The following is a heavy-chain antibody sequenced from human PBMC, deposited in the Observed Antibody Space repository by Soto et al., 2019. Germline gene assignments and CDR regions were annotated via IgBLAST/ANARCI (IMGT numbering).Heavy chain of an antibody. CDR2: IYDSGST. CDR1: AGILRPCY. D-gene: IGHD1-26*01. J-gene: IGHJ4*02. V-gene: IGHV4-59*08. Sequence: PQARSLPCTVSAGILRPCYWSWLRQPPGKGLEWIGYIYDSGSTLYNPSLKSRVTISVDRPSNQFSLKLRSVTAADTAIYYCAGDIRSGSYRFAYWGQVTLVSVS. CDR3: AGDIRSGSYRFAY.